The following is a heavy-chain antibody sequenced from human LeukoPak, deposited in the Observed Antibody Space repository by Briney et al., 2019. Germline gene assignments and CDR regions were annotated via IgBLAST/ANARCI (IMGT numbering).Heavy chain of an antibody. Sequence: SETLSLTCTVSGGSISNNNYYWAWIRQPPGKGLECIGSIYYSGSPYYNSSLKSRVTISVDTSKNQFSLRLSSVTAADTAVYYCATWRTAKTGFDYWGQGTLVTVSS. V-gene: IGHV4-39*01. J-gene: IGHJ4*02. CDR3: ATWRTAKTGFDY. CDR2: IYYSGSP. CDR1: GGSISNNNYY. D-gene: IGHD1-1*01.